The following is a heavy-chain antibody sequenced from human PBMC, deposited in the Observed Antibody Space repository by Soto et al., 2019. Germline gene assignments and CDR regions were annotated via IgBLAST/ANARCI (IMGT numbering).Heavy chain of an antibody. CDR2: IYAGGST. CDR1: GFTVSSNY. J-gene: IGHJ4*02. V-gene: IGHV3-66*01. Sequence: PGVSLRLSCAASGFTVSSNYMSWVRQAPGKGLEWVSVIYAGGSTHYADSVEDRFTISRDNSNNMLYLQMNSLRAEDTAVYYCVREKVTMIVGFYYFDYWGQGTRVTVSS. D-gene: IGHD3-22*01. CDR3: VREKVTMIVGFYYFDY.